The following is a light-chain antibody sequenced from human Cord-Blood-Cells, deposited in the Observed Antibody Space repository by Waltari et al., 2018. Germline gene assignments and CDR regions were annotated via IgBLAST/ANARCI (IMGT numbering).Light chain of an antibody. CDR3: QQYGSSPFT. Sequence: DIVLTQSPGPLSLSPGEGATLSCRASQSVSSSYLAWYQQKPGQAPRLLIYGASSRATGIPDRFSGSGSGTDFTLTISRLEPEDFAVYYCQQYGSSPFTFGPGTKVDIK. CDR1: QSVSSSY. V-gene: IGKV3-20*01. CDR2: GAS. J-gene: IGKJ3*01.